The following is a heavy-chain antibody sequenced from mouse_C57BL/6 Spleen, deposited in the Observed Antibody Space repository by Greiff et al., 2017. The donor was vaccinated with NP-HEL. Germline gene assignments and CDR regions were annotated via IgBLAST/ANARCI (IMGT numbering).Heavy chain of an antibody. D-gene: IGHD3-2*02. CDR2: INPGSGGT. V-gene: IGHV1-54*01. CDR1: GYAFTNYL. J-gene: IGHJ2*01. CDR3: ARRAAQASDY. Sequence: VQLQQSGAELVRPGTSVKVSCKASGYAFTNYLIEWVTQRPGQGLEWIGVINPGSGGTNYNEQFKGQATLTADKSSSTAYMQLSSQTSKDSAVYFCARRAAQASDYWGQGTTLTVSS.